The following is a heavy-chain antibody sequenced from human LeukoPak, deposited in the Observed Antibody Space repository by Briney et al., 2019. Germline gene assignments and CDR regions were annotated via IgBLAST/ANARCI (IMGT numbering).Heavy chain of an antibody. CDR2: IKQDGSEK. V-gene: IGHV3-7*01. D-gene: IGHD6-19*01. CDR3: ARHHSSGWIYYYYYYMDV. CDR1: GFTFSSYW. Sequence: GGSLRLSCAASGFTFSSYWMSWVRQAPGKGLEWVANIKQDGSEKYYVDSAKGRFTSSRDNAKNSLYLQMNSLRADDTAVYYCARHHSSGWIYYYYYYMDVWGKGTTVTVSS. J-gene: IGHJ6*03.